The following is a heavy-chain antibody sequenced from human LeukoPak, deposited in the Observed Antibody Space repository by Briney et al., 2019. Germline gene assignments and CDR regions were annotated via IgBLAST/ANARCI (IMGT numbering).Heavy chain of an antibody. V-gene: IGHV3-7*01. CDR1: GFTFSSYC. Sequence: GGSLRLSCAASGFTFSSYCMSWVRQAPGKGLEWVANIKQDGSEKYYVDSVKGRFTISRDNAKNSLYLQMNSLRAEDTAVYYCARDRDNWYFDLWGRGTLVTVSS. CDR2: IKQDGSEK. J-gene: IGHJ2*01. CDR3: ARDRDNWYFDL.